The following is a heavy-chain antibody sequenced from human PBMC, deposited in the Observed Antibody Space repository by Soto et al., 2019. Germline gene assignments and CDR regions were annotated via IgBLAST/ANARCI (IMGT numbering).Heavy chain of an antibody. CDR2: IYYSGST. V-gene: IGHV4-59*01. CDR3: ARDKGGYDILTGYYRPYYYYMAV. D-gene: IGHD3-9*01. J-gene: IGHJ6*03. Sequence: SETLSLTCTVSGGSISSYYWSWIRQPPGKGLEWIGYIYYSGSTNYNPSLKSRVTISVDTSKNQFSLKLSSVTAADTAVYYCARDKGGYDILTGYYRPYYYYMAVWGKGTTVTVSS. CDR1: GGSISSYY.